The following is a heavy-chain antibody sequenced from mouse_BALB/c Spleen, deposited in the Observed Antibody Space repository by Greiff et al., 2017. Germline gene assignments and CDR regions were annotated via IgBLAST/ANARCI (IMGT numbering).Heavy chain of an antibody. D-gene: IGHD6-2*01. J-gene: IGHJ4*01. V-gene: IGHV1S137*01. CDR3: ARRSLYYAMDY. CDR2: ISTYYGDA. Sequence: QVQLQQSGAELVRPGVSVKISCKGSGYTFTDYAMHWVKQSHAKSLEWIGVISTYYGDASYNQKFKGKATMTVDNSSSTAYMELARLTSEDSAIYYCARRSLYYAMDYWGQGTSVTVSS. CDR1: GYTFTDYA.